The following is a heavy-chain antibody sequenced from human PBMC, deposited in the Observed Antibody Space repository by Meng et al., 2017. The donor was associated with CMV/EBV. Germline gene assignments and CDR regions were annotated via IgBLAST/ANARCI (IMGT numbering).Heavy chain of an antibody. Sequence: GGSLRLSCAASGFTFADYTIHWVRQAPGKGLEWVSLINGDGDSTFYTGSVKGRFTVSRDNSKNSLYLQMDSLRTEDTAVYYCARDRDYYDSSGPYWGQGTLVTVSS. CDR3: ARDRDYYDSSGPY. CDR2: INGDGDST. D-gene: IGHD3-22*01. V-gene: IGHV3-43*01. CDR1: GFTFADYT. J-gene: IGHJ4*02.